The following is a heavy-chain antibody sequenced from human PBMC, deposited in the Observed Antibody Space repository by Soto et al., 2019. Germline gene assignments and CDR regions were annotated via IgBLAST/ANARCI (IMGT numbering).Heavy chain of an antibody. V-gene: IGHV3-23*01. Sequence: EVQLLESGGGLVQPGGSLRLSCAASGFTFTNYAMSWVRQAPGKGLEWVSAISGSGSSTYYADSVKGRFTISRDNSENTLFLQMNSLRAEDTAVYYCAYFTALNYYYGMDVWSQGTKVTVSS. J-gene: IGHJ6*02. CDR1: GFTFTNYA. D-gene: IGHD1-26*01. CDR2: ISGSGSST. CDR3: AYFTALNYYYGMDV.